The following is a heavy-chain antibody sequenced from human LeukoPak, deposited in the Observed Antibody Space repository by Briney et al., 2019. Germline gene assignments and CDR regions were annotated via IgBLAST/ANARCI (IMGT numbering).Heavy chain of an antibody. Sequence: SETLSLTCAVYGGSFSGYYWSWIRQPPGKGLEWIGEINHSGSTNYNPSLKSRVTISVDTSKNQFSLKLSSVTAADTAVYYCARDGYYYDSSGYYAVLKFDYWGQGTLVTVSS. CDR2: INHSGST. V-gene: IGHV4-34*01. J-gene: IGHJ4*02. CDR1: GGSFSGYY. CDR3: ARDGYYYDSSGYYAVLKFDY. D-gene: IGHD3-22*01.